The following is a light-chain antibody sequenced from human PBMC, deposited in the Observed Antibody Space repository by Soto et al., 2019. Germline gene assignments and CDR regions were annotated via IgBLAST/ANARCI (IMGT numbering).Light chain of an antibody. CDR1: SSDVGGYNF. J-gene: IGLJ1*01. CDR2: EVS. Sequence: QSVLNQPPSAYRSPGPSVTISCTGTSSDVGGYNFVSWYQQHPGKASKLMIYEVSKQPSGDPDCFSASKSGNTASLTVSGLQADDEADYYCSSYAGSTNLRVFGTGTKVTVL. CDR3: SSYAGSTNLRV. V-gene: IGLV2-8*02.